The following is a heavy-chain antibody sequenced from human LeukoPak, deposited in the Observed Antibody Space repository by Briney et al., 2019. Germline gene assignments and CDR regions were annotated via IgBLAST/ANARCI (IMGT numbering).Heavy chain of an antibody. CDR2: ISGDGGRT. V-gene: IGHV3-23*01. D-gene: IGHD6-19*01. J-gene: IGHJ4*02. Sequence: GGSLRLSCAASGFTFSTYEMNWIRQAPGKGLDWVATISGDGGRTYYADSVKGRFTISRDNSKRTQYLQTDRLRADDTAIYYCAKQGENSGWGSFDHWGQGILVSVSS. CDR1: GFTFSTYE. CDR3: AKQGENSGWGSFDH.